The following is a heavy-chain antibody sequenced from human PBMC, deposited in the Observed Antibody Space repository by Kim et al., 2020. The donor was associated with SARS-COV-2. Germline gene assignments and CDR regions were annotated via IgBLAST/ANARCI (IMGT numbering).Heavy chain of an antibody. V-gene: IGHV4-34*01. J-gene: IGHJ3*02. CDR3: ARNGAHYDYVWGSYRPDAFDI. CDR1: GGSFSGYY. CDR2: INHSGST. D-gene: IGHD3-16*02. Sequence: SETLSLTCAVYGGSFSGYYWSWIRQPPGKGLEWIGEINHSGSTNYNPSLKSRVTISVDTSKNQFSLKLSSVTAADTAVYYCARNGAHYDYVWGSYRPDAFDIWGQGTMVTVSS.